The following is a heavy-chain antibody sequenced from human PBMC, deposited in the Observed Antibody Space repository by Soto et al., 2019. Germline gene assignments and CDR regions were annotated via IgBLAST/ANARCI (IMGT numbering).Heavy chain of an antibody. CDR2: LYWNGIE. J-gene: IGHJ4*02. CDR1: GFSLSSSGES. CDR3: AHGDPLDFHY. V-gene: IGHV2-5*01. Sequence: ITLKESGPTLVKPTQTLTLTCTFSGFSLSSSGESVGWIRQPPGKALEWLALLYWNGIERYSPSLKSRLTVFKDASKSQVVLTMTNMDPVDTATYFCAHGDPLDFHYWGQGTLVTVSP. D-gene: IGHD3-10*01.